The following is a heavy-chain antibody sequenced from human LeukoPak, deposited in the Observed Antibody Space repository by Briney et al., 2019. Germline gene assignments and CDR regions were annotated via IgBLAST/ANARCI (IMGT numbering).Heavy chain of an antibody. CDR1: GYTFTSYG. CDR2: ISAYNGNT. Sequence: ASVKVSCKASGYTFTSYGISWVRQAPGQGLEWMGWISAYNGNTNYAQNLQGRVTMTTDTSTSTAYMELRSLRSDDTAVYYCARQGLGSSWYYFDYWGQGTLVTVSS. V-gene: IGHV1-18*01. CDR3: ARQGLGSSWYYFDY. J-gene: IGHJ4*02. D-gene: IGHD6-13*01.